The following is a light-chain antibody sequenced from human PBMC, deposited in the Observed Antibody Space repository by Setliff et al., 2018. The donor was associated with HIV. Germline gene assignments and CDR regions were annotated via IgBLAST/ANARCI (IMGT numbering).Light chain of an antibody. V-gene: IGLV2-8*01. CDR3: SSYAGSYKLV. CDR2: EVS. J-gene: IGLJ2*01. Sequence: QSALTQPPSASGSPGQSVTISCTGTSSDVGGYNYVSWYQQRPGKAPKLLIYEVSKQPLEVPDRFSGSKSDNTASLTVSGLQAEDEADYYCSSYAGSYKLVFGGGTKVTVL. CDR1: SSDVGGYNY.